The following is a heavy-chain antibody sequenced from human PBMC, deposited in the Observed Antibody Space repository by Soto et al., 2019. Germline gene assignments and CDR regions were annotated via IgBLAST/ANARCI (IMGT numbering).Heavy chain of an antibody. CDR1: GYTFTSYY. D-gene: IGHD1-1*01. CDR3: SRGYPPRDQLGNLPGAF. J-gene: IGHJ4*02. Sequence: QVQLVQSGAEVMQPGASVKVSCKASGYTFTSYYIQWVRQAPGQGLEWMGIINPSGGSTNYAQKLQGRVTMTRATSTSTVYMELSSLRSEDTAIYYCSRGYPPRDQLGNLPGAFWGQGTLVTVSS. V-gene: IGHV1-46*03. CDR2: INPSGGST.